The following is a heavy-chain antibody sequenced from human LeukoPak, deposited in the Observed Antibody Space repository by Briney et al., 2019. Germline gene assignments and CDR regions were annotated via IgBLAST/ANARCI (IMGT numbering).Heavy chain of an antibody. CDR3: ASEGYCSGGSCYRSDY. Sequence: PSETPSLTCTVSGGSISSGGYYWSWIRQHPGKGLEWIGYIYYSGSTYYNPSLKSRVTISVDTSKNQFSLKLSSVTAADTAVYHCASEGYCSGGSCYRSDYWGQGTLVTVSS. CDR2: IYYSGST. CDR1: GGSISSGGYY. J-gene: IGHJ4*02. D-gene: IGHD2-15*01. V-gene: IGHV4-31*03.